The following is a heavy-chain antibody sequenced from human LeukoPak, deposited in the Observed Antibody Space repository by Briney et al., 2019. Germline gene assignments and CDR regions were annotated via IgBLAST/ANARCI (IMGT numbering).Heavy chain of an antibody. CDR1: GYTFTVSY. D-gene: IGHD2-15*01. CDR3: ARDCSGGSCYSGYDY. CDR2: IYPKGGGT. V-gene: IGHV1-2*06. J-gene: IGHJ4*02. Sequence: GASARVSCKASGYTFTVSYTHTVPHAPGQGVGWMGRIYPKGGGTNYAQKFQGRVTMTRDTSISTAYMELSRLRSDDTAVYYCARDCSGGSCYSGYDYWGQGTLVTVSS.